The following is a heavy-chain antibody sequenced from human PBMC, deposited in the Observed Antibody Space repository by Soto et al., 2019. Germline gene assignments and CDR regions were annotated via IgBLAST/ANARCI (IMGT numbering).Heavy chain of an antibody. V-gene: IGHV3-73*01. Sequence: GGSLRLSCAASGVIFSGSAFHWVRQASGKGPEWVGRIRNKANSYETAYSASVRGRFTISRDDSKNTAYLQMNSLKTEDTALYYCTRPSHDTSSYFQHEAYYFDFWGPGTLVTVSS. D-gene: IGHD3-10*01. CDR1: GVIFSGSA. J-gene: IGHJ4*02. CDR2: IRNKANSYET. CDR3: TRPSHDTSSYFQHEAYYFDF.